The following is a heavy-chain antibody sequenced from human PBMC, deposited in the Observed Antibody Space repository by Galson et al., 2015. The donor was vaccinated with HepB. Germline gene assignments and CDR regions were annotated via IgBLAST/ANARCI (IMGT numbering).Heavy chain of an antibody. D-gene: IGHD6-13*01. V-gene: IGHV4-61*02. Sequence: TLSLTCTVSGGSISSGSYYWSWIRQPAGKGLGWIGRIYTSGSTNYNPSLKSRVTISVDTSKNQFSLKLSSVTAADTAVYYCARDWGIAAAGTNWFDPWGQGTLVTVSS. CDR2: IYTSGST. J-gene: IGHJ5*02. CDR3: ARDWGIAAAGTNWFDP. CDR1: GGSISSGSYY.